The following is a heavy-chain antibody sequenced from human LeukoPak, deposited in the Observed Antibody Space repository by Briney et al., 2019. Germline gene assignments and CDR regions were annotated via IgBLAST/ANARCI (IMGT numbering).Heavy chain of an antibody. CDR3: ASRVWGRLGGYDY. D-gene: IGHD3-16*01. CDR1: GYTFTGYY. Sequence: ASVKVSCKASGYTFTGYYMHWVRQAPGQGLEWMGRINPNSGGTNYAQKFQGRVTMTRDTSISTAYMELSRLRSDDPAVYYCASRVWGRLGGYDYWGQGTLVTVSS. CDR2: INPNSGGT. J-gene: IGHJ4*02. V-gene: IGHV1-2*06.